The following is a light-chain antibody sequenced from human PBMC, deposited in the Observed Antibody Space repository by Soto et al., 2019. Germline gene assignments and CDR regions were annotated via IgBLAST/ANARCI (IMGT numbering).Light chain of an antibody. CDR3: ETWDSDTHTV. CDR2: LEGSGSY. V-gene: IGLV4-60*02. J-gene: IGLJ3*02. CDR1: SWHSTYI. Sequence: QLVLTQSSSASASLGSSVKLTCTLSSWHSTYIIAWHQQQPGKAPRYLMKLEGSGSYNKGSGVPDRFSGSSSGADRYLTISNLQFEDEADYYCETWDSDTHTVFGGGTQLTVL.